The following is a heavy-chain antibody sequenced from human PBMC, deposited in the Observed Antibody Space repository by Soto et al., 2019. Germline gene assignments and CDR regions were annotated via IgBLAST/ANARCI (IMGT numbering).Heavy chain of an antibody. D-gene: IGHD4-4*01. J-gene: IGHJ5*02. CDR1: GGSFSGYY. CDR2: INHSGST. CDR3: ARGTGIGRIKTTVTTDRGGNWFDP. V-gene: IGHV4-34*01. Sequence: SETLSLTCAVYGGSFSGYYWSWIRQPPGKGLEWIGEINHSGSTNYNPSLKSRVTISVDTSKNQFSLKLSSVTAADTAVYYCARGTGIGRIKTTVTTDRGGNWFDPWGQGTLVTVSS.